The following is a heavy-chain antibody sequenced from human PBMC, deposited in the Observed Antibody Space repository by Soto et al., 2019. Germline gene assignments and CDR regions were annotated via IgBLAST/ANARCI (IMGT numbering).Heavy chain of an antibody. Sequence: SETLSLTCTVSGGSISSSNYYWGWIRQPPRKGLEWISSSHYSGSTYYNPSLKSRLTISVDTSMNKSSLKLTSVTAADTAVYYCVNEYAYGQPDYYYYYGMDVWGQGTAVTVSS. D-gene: IGHD2-8*01. J-gene: IGHJ6*02. CDR2: SHYSGST. CDR3: VNEYAYGQPDYYYYYGMDV. V-gene: IGHV4-39*01. CDR1: GGSISSSNYY.